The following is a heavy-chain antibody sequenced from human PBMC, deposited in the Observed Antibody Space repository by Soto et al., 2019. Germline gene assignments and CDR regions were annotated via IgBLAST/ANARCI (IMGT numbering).Heavy chain of an antibody. CDR2: ISPAGDA. Sequence: PGGSLRLSCATSGFIFKNYDIHWVRQPTGKGLEWVSGISPAGDADYTDSVRGRFTISRESAKTSVYLQMNNLRGGDTAVYYCARTGRDFYGMEVWGQGTSVSVSS. J-gene: IGHJ6*02. CDR3: ARTGRDFYGMEV. CDR1: GFIFKNYD. D-gene: IGHD1-1*01. V-gene: IGHV3-13*01.